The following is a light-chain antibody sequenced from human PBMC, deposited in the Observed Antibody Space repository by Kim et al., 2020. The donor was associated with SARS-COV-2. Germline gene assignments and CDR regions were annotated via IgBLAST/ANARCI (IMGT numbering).Light chain of an antibody. CDR1: QRVCSSS. Sequence: PGENDTLSSRASQRVCSSSLAWLPPKPGQAPRLLIYGTYCSATGIPDRFTGSGSGTDFPLTISGVEPEDFAVYYFQQYVSSPQTFGQGTQVDIK. V-gene: IGKV3-20*01. CDR2: GTY. J-gene: IGKJ1*01. CDR3: QQYVSSPQT.